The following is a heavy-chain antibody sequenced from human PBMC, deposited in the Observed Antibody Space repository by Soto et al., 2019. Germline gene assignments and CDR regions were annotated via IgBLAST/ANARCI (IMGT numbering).Heavy chain of an antibody. D-gene: IGHD6-19*01. CDR3: ASSGALYSSGWYWVYGMDV. CDR1: GFTFSSYG. J-gene: IGHJ6*02. Sequence: PGGSLRLSCAASGFTFSSYGMHWVRQAPGKGLEWVAVISYDGSNKYYADSVKGRFTISRDNSKNTLYLQMNSLRAEDTAVYYCASSGALYSSGWYWVYGMDVWGQGTTVTVSS. CDR2: ISYDGSNK. V-gene: IGHV3-30*03.